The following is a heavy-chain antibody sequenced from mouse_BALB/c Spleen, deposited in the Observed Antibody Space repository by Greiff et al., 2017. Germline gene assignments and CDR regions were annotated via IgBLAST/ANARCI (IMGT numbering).Heavy chain of an antibody. Sequence: QVHVKQPGAELVKPGASVKLSCKASGYTFTSYWMHWVKQRPGQGLEWIGEINPSNGRTNYNEKFKSKATLTVDKSSSTAYMQLSSLTSEDSAVYYCARNGNYEAYWGQGTLVTVSA. J-gene: IGHJ3*01. CDR2: INPSNGRT. V-gene: IGHV1S81*02. CDR3: ARNGNYEAY. D-gene: IGHD2-1*01. CDR1: GYTFTSYW.